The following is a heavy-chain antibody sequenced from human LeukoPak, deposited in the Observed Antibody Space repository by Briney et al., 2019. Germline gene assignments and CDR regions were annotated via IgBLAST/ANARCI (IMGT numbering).Heavy chain of an antibody. V-gene: IGHV4-59*12. J-gene: IGHJ6*03. CDR2: IYYSGST. CDR3: ARDGGYCSSTSCYYYMDV. Sequence: PSETLSLTCTVSGGSISSYYWSWIRQPPGKGLEWIGYIYYSGSTNYNPSLKSRVTISVDTSKNQFSLKLSSVTAADTAVYYCARDGGYCSSTSCYYYMDVWGKGTTVTVSS. CDR1: GGSISSYY. D-gene: IGHD2-2*03.